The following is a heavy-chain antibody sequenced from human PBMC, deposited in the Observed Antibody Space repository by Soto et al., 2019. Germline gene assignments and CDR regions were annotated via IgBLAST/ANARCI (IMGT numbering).Heavy chain of an antibody. D-gene: IGHD6-19*01. V-gene: IGHV3-7*01. Sequence: GGSLRLSCAASGFTFSSYWMSWVRQAPGKGLEWVANIKQDGSEKYYVDSVKGRFTISRDNAKNSLYLQMNSLRAEDTAVYYCARGGPVATYYFDYWGQGGIAVAGARFDYWGQGTLVTFSS. CDR1: GFTFSSYW. CDR3: ARGGPVATYYFDYWGQGGIAVAGARFDY. CDR2: IKQDGSEK. J-gene: IGHJ4*02.